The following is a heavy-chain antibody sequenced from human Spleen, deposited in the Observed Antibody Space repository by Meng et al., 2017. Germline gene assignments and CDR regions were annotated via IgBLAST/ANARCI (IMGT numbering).Heavy chain of an antibody. D-gene: IGHD5-18*01. CDR2: VYYSGST. J-gene: IGHJ4*02. V-gene: IGHV4-39*07. Sequence: SETLSLTCTVSGGSISSSSYYWGWIRQPPGKGLEWIGSVYYSGSTYYNPSLKSRVTISVDTSKNQFSLNLSSVTAADTAVYYCAGIRGYSYGYLDYWGQGTLVTVSS. CDR1: GGSISSSSYY. CDR3: AGIRGYSYGYLDY.